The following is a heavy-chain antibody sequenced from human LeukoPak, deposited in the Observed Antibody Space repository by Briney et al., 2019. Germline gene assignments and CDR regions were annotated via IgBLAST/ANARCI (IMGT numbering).Heavy chain of an antibody. CDR2: IYYSGST. CDR3: AITYSSGFDY. Sequence: SETLSLTCTVSGGSISSSSYYWGWIRQPPGKGLEWIGSIYYSGSTYYNPSLKSRVTISVDTSKNQFSLKLSSVTAADTAVYYCAITYSSGFDYWGQGTLVTVSS. V-gene: IGHV4-39*01. D-gene: IGHD6-19*01. J-gene: IGHJ4*02. CDR1: GGSISSSSYY.